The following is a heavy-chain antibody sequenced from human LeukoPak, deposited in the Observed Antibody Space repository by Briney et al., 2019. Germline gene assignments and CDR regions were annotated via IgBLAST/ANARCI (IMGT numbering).Heavy chain of an antibody. CDR2: IYYSGST. J-gene: IGHJ4*02. D-gene: IGHD5-12*01. CDR3: ARIVATTIYYFDY. CDR1: GGSISSGDYY. Sequence: SETLSLTCTVSGGSISSGDYYWSWIHQPPGKGLEWIGYIYYSGSTYYNPSLKSRVTISVDTSKNQFSLKLSSVTAADTAVYYCARIVATTIYYFDYWGQGTLVTVSS. V-gene: IGHV4-30-4*08.